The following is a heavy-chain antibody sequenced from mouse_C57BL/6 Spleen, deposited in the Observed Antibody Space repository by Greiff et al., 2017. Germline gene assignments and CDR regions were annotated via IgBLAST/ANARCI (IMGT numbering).Heavy chain of an antibody. D-gene: IGHD1-1*01. J-gene: IGHJ1*03. Sequence: VKLQQSGAELMKPGASVKLSCKATGYTFTGYWIEWVKQRPGHGLEWIGEILPGSGSTNYNEKFKGKATFTADTSSNTAYMQLSSLTTEDSAIYYCARGAYYYGSSPDWYFDVWGTGTTVTVSS. CDR3: ARGAYYYGSSPDWYFDV. CDR1: GYTFTGYW. V-gene: IGHV1-9*01. CDR2: ILPGSGST.